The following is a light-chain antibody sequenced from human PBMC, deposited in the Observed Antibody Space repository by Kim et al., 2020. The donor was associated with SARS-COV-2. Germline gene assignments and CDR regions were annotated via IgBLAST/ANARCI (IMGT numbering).Light chain of an antibody. J-gene: IGLJ2*01. Sequence: ELTQPPSASGTPGQRVTISCSGSSSNIGGNTVNWYQQLPGTTPKLLIYSDTQRPSGVPDRFSGSKSGTSASLAISGLQSEDEADYYCAAWDDSLNPHVVFGGGTQLTV. CDR2: SDT. CDR3: AAWDDSLNPHVV. CDR1: SSNIGGNT. V-gene: IGLV1-44*01.